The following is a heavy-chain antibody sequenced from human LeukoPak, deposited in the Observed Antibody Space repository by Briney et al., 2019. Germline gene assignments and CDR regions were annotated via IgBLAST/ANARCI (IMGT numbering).Heavy chain of an antibody. J-gene: IGHJ4*02. CDR3: ARDGGRGVLDY. V-gene: IGHV3-49*03. Sequence: GGSLRLSCTASGFTFGDYAMSWFRQAPGKGLEWVGFIRSKAYGGTTEYAASVKGRFTISRDNSKNTLYLQMNSLRPEDTALYYCARDGGRGVLDYWGQGTLVIVSS. CDR1: GFTFGDYA. D-gene: IGHD1-26*01. CDR2: IRSKAYGGTT.